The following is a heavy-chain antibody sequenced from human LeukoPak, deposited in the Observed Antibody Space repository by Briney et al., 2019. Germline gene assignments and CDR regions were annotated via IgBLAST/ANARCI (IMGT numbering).Heavy chain of an antibody. J-gene: IGHJ4*02. V-gene: IGHV4-34*01. CDR3: ARHVWERPFDY. CDR1: GGSFSGYY. D-gene: IGHD6-25*01. Sequence: SETLSLTCAVYGGSFSGYYWSWIRQPPGKGLEWIGEINHSGSTNYNPSLKSRVTISVDTSKNQFSLKLSSVTAADTAVYYCARHVWERPFDYWGQGTLVTVSS. CDR2: INHSGST.